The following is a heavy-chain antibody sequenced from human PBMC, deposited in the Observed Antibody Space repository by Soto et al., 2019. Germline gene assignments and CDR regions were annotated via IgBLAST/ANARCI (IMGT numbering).Heavy chain of an antibody. V-gene: IGHV5-10-1*01. D-gene: IGHD6-13*01. J-gene: IGHJ6*02. CDR2: IDPSDSYT. Sequence: PWESLKISCKGSGYSFTSYWISWVRQMPGKGLEWMGRIDPSDSYTNYSPSFQGHVTISADKSISTAYLQWSSLKASDTAMYYCARTIAAAGTYYYYYGMDVWGQGTTVTVSS. CDR1: GYSFTSYW. CDR3: ARTIAAAGTYYYYYGMDV.